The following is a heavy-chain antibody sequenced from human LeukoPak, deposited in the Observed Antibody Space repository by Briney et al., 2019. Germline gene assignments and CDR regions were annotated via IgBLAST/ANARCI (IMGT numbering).Heavy chain of an antibody. CDR3: AIMHGYYDGAGYWVQ. CDR1: GFTFASYG. J-gene: IGHJ1*01. V-gene: IGHV3-23*01. CDR2: ITTNRGRT. D-gene: IGHD3-3*01. Sequence: GGSLRLSCAASGFTFASYGMSWVRQAPGKGLEWVSFITTNRGRTSYADSEEGRFTISRDNPRNTLYMQMNSLRDEDTAVYYCAIMHGYYDGAGYWVQWGQGTLVTVSS.